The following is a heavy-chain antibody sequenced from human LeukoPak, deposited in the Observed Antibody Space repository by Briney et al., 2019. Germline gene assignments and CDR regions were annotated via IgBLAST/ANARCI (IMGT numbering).Heavy chain of an antibody. D-gene: IGHD1-14*01. Sequence: GGSLRLSCAASGFTVSSNYMSWVRQAPGKGLEWVSVIYSGGSTYYADSVKGRFTISRDNSKNTLYLQMNSLRAEDTAVYYCAREGTVPPAWFDPWGQGTLVTVSS. CDR3: AREGTVPPAWFDP. CDR1: GFTVSSNY. V-gene: IGHV3-66*02. CDR2: IYSGGST. J-gene: IGHJ5*02.